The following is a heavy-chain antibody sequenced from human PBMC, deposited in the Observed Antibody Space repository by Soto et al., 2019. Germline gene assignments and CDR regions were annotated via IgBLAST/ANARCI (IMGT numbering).Heavy chain of an antibody. V-gene: IGHV1-18*01. J-gene: IGHJ5*02. D-gene: IGHD3-16*02. Sequence: QVQLVQSGAEVKKPGASVKVSCKASAYTFTSYGFRWVRQAPGQGLEWMGWITAYNGNTKYAHKLQGRVTMTTDPSTSTSYMELRSLRPDDTAVYYCPREGPNHRLSWGQGTLVTVSS. CDR1: AYTFTSYG. CDR2: ITAYNGNT. CDR3: PREGPNHRLS.